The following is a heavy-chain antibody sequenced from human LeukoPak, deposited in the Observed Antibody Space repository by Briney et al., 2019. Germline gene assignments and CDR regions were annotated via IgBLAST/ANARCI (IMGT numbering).Heavy chain of an antibody. D-gene: IGHD3-22*01. Sequence: SETLSLTCTVSGGSISSYYWSWIQQPAGKGLEWIGRIYTSGSTNYNPSLKSRVTMSVDTSKNQFSLKLSSVTAADTAVYYCARSRRVDYDDTSARTGFDYWGQGTLVTVSS. CDR3: ARSRRVDYDDTSARTGFDY. CDR1: GGSISSYY. J-gene: IGHJ4*02. CDR2: IYTSGST. V-gene: IGHV4-4*07.